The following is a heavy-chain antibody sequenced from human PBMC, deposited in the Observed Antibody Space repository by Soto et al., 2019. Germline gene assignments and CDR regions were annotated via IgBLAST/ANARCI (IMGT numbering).Heavy chain of an antibody. Sequence: GESLKISCAASGFTFSSYAMSWVRQAPGKGLEWVSAISGSGGSTYYADSVKGRFTISRDNSKNTLYLQMNSLRAEDTAVYYCAKDATFGGVIGFFDYWGQGTLVTVSS. CDR3: AKDATFGGVIGFFDY. J-gene: IGHJ4*02. D-gene: IGHD3-16*01. CDR1: GFTFSSYA. V-gene: IGHV3-23*01. CDR2: ISGSGGST.